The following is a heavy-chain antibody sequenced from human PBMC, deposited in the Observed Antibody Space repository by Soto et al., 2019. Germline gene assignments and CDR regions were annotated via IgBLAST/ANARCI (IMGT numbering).Heavy chain of an antibody. Sequence: GGSLRLSCAASGFTFSDHHMDWVRQAPGKGLEWVGRTRNKANSYTTEYAASVKGRFTISRDDSKNSPYLQMNSLKTEDTAVYYCARSYSSDWYPGSFYYFDYWGQGILVTVSS. V-gene: IGHV3-72*01. CDR1: GFTFSDHH. CDR3: ARSYSSDWYPGSFYYFDY. D-gene: IGHD6-19*01. CDR2: TRNKANSYTT. J-gene: IGHJ4*02.